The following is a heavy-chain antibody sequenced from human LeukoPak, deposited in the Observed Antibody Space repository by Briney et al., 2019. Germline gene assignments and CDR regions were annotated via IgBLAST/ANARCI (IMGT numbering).Heavy chain of an antibody. J-gene: IGHJ4*02. CDR1: GFTFTSSA. V-gene: IGHV1-58*02. CDR2: IVVGSGNT. D-gene: IGHD4-23*01. CDR3: AALTKFGGNSAGDY. Sequence: SVKVSCKASGFTFTSSAMQWVRQDRGQRPEWIGWIVVGSGNTNYAQKFQERVTITRDMSTSTAYMELSSLRSEDTAVYYCAALTKFGGNSAGDYWGQGTLVTVSS.